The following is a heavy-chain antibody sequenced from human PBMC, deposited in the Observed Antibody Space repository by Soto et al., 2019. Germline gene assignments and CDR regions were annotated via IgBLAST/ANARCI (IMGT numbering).Heavy chain of an antibody. J-gene: IGHJ5*02. CDR2: IYYSGST. Sequence: SETLSLTCTVSGGSISSTGYYWGWIRQPPGKGLEWIGSIYYSGSTSYNPSLKSRVTISVDTSKNQFSLKLSSVTAADTAVYYCARDLVAEVATTPNWFDPWGQGTLVTVSS. CDR1: GGSISSTGYY. CDR3: ARDLVAEVATTPNWFDP. V-gene: IGHV4-39*07. D-gene: IGHD2-15*01.